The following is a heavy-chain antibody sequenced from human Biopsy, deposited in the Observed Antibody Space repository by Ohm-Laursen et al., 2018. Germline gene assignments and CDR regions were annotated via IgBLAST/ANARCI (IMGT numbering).Heavy chain of an antibody. CDR1: GVSINTGGYY. D-gene: IGHD3-16*01. V-gene: IGHV4-31*03. CDR3: TRAGGGKIYGL. Sequence: TLSLTCTVSGVSINTGGYYWTWIPPHPGTGLEWIGYINYSGNTLYNPSLKSRLTISVDTSKNQFSLKLTSVTAADTALYYCTRAGGGKIYGLWGQGTLVTVSS. CDR2: INYSGNT. J-gene: IGHJ4*02.